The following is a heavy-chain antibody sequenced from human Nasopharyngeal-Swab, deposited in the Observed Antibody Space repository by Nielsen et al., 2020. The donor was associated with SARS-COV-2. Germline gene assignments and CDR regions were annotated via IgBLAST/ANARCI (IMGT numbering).Heavy chain of an antibody. J-gene: IGHJ4*02. CDR3: ARDRIDSGFDY. Sequence: ASVKVSCKASGYTFTSYAMHWVRQAPGQRLEWMGWINAGNGNTRYSQKFQGRVTITRDTSASTAYMELSSLRSEDTAVYYCARDRIDSGFDYWGQGTLVTVSS. CDR2: INAGNGNT. D-gene: IGHD3-10*01. CDR1: GYTFTSYA. V-gene: IGHV1-3*01.